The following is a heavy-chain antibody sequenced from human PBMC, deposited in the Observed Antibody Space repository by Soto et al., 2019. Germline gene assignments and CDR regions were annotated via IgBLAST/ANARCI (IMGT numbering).Heavy chain of an antibody. CDR3: ARRIYGSGYYDY. CDR1: GGSISSSSYY. V-gene: IGHV4-39*02. D-gene: IGHD3-10*01. Sequence: SETLSLTCTVSGGSISSSSYYWGWIRQPPGKGLEWIENIYYSGGTYYNPSLNSRVTISVDKSKNHFSLKLSSVTAADTAVYYCARRIYGSGYYDYWGQGTLVTVSS. J-gene: IGHJ4*02. CDR2: IYYSGGT.